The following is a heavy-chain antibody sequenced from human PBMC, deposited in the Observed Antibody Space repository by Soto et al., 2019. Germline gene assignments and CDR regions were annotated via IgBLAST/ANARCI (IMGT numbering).Heavy chain of an antibody. J-gene: IGHJ3*02. V-gene: IGHV4-30-4*01. CDR1: GGSMSRGDYY. Sequence: SETLSLTCTVSGGSMSRGDYYWSWIRQPPGKGLEWIGFIYHTGSTYYSPSLKSRVAISVDTSKNQFSLKLSSVTAADTAVYYCARDPLYDYGDLSHAFDIWGQGTMVTVSS. D-gene: IGHD4-17*01. CDR3: ARDPLYDYGDLSHAFDI. CDR2: IYHTGST.